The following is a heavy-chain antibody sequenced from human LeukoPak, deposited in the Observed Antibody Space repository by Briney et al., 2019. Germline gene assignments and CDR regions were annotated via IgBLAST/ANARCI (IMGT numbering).Heavy chain of an antibody. CDR2: ISGSGGST. D-gene: IGHD3-3*01. V-gene: IGHV3-23*01. Sequence: GGSLRLSCAASGFTFSSYAMSWVRQAPGKGLEWVSAISGSGGSTYYADSVKGRFTISRDNSKNTLYLQMNSLRAEDTAVYYCAKDSDYYDFWSGYYTADYRGQGTLVTVSS. CDR1: GFTFSSYA. CDR3: AKDSDYYDFWSGYYTADY. J-gene: IGHJ4*02.